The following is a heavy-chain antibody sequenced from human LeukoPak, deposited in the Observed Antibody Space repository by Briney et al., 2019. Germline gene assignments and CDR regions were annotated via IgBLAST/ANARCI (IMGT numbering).Heavy chain of an antibody. CDR2: IYYSGST. J-gene: IGHJ4*02. CDR1: GGSISSSSYY. V-gene: IGHV4-39*01. CDR3: ASLFDWLSSRGHY. D-gene: IGHD3-9*01. Sequence: SETLSLTCTVSGGSISSSSYYWGWIRQPPGKGLEWIGSIYYSGSTYYNPFLKSRVTISVDTSKNQFSLKLSSVTAADTAVYYCASLFDWLSSRGHYWGQGTLVTVSS.